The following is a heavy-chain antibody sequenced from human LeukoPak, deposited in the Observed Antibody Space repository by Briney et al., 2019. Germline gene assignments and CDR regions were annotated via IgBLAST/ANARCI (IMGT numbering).Heavy chain of an antibody. CDR1: GFTVSSNY. J-gene: IGHJ1*01. Sequence: PGGSLRLSCAASGFTVSSNYMSWVRQAPGKGLEWVSVIYSSGSTYYADSVKGRFTISRDNSKNTLYLQMNSLRAEDTAVYYCARDRHPLKYFQHWGQGTLVTVSS. CDR3: ARDRHPLKYFQH. V-gene: IGHV3-66*01. CDR2: IYSSGST.